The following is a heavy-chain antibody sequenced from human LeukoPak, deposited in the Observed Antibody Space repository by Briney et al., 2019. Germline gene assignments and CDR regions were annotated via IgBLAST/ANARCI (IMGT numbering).Heavy chain of an antibody. V-gene: IGHV1-18*01. J-gene: IGHJ4*02. CDR2: ISAYNGNT. CDR3: ARDFGYDSSGHYSEDY. Sequence: ASVKVSCKASGYTFTSYGISWVRQAPGQGLEWMGWISAYNGNTNYAQKLQGRVTMTTDTSTSTAYMELRSLRSDDTAVYYCARDFGYDSSGHYSEDYWGQGTLVTVSS. CDR1: GYTFTSYG. D-gene: IGHD3-22*01.